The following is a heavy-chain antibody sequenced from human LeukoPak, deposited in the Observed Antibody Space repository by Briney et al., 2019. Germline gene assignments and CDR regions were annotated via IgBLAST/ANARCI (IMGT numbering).Heavy chain of an antibody. CDR1: GGSISSSSAY. CDR2: IYYSKNT. D-gene: IGHD5-18*01. Sequence: SETLAVTRTVSGGSISSSSAYWGWIRQPPGKGLEWIGSIYYSKNTYYNPSLKSRVTISADTSKNQFSLTLGSVSATDTAVYYCVSPRGFSYGYFDYWGQGTLVTVSS. J-gene: IGHJ4*02. V-gene: IGHV4-39*01. CDR3: VSPRGFSYGYFDY.